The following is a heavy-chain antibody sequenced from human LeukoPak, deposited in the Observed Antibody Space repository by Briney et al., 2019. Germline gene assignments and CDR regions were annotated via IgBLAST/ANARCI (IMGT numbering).Heavy chain of an antibody. CDR1: GFSFSNYW. V-gene: IGHV3-7*01. Sequence: PGGSLRLSCVASGFSFSNYWMSWVRQAPGKGPEWVASIKQGGSEKFYVDSVKGRFTISKDNAKNSLYLQMNSLRAEDTAVYYCAREDHSKYEYWGQGTLVTVSS. D-gene: IGHD4-11*01. J-gene: IGHJ4*02. CDR3: AREDHSKYEY. CDR2: IKQGGSEK.